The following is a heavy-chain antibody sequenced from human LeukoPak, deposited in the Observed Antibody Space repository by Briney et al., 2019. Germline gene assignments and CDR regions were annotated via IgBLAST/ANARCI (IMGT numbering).Heavy chain of an antibody. D-gene: IGHD2-15*01. V-gene: IGHV1-3*01. CDR1: GYTFTSYA. CDR3: AVSYCSGGSCLGP. Sequence: ASVKVSCKASGYTFTSYAMHWVRQAPGQRLEWMGWINAGNGNTKYSQKFQGRVTITRDTSASTAYMELSSLRSEDTAVYYCAVSYCSGGSCLGPWGQGTLVTVSS. J-gene: IGHJ5*02. CDR2: INAGNGNT.